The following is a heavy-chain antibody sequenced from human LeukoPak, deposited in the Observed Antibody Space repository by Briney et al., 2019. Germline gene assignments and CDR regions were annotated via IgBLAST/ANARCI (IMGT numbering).Heavy chain of an antibody. CDR3: AKGVSSWCYFDY. CDR2: INPDGSGT. CDR1: GFTFSGYW. V-gene: IGHV3-74*01. J-gene: IGHJ4*02. Sequence: PGGSLRLSCAASGFTFSGYWMHWVRQAPGKGLVWVSRINPDGSGTTYADSVQGRFTISRDNAKNTLYLQMNSLRAEDTAVYYCAKGVSSWCYFDYWGQGTLVTVSS. D-gene: IGHD6-13*01.